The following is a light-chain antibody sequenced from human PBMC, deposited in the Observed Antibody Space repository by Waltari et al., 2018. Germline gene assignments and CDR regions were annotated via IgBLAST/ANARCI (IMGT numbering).Light chain of an antibody. CDR3: QQANSFPPT. CDR1: QSIRYW. Sequence: DIQMTQSPSSVSASVGDRVTITCRASQSIRYWLAWYQQRPGKAPKFLIYAASTLQSGVPSRFRGSGSGTDFTLTISSLQPEDYATYYCQQANSFPPTFGQGTKVEV. V-gene: IGKV1-12*01. CDR2: AAS. J-gene: IGKJ1*01.